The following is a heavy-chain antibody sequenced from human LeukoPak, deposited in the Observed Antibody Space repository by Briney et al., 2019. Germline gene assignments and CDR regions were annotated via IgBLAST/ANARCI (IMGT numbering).Heavy chain of an antibody. Sequence: PGGSLRLFCAASGFIFSDYYMTWIRQAPGKGLEWISYISGDSSYTRYADSVKGRFTVSRDNAKNSLYLQMNSLRAEDTAVYYCARLHSTAAAGTYDYWGQGTLVTVSS. D-gene: IGHD6-13*01. CDR1: GFIFSDYY. CDR2: ISGDSSYT. J-gene: IGHJ4*02. V-gene: IGHV3-11*06. CDR3: ARLHSTAAAGTYDY.